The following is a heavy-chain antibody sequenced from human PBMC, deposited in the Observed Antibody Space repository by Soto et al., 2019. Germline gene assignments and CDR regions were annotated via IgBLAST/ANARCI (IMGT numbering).Heavy chain of an antibody. J-gene: IGHJ6*02. CDR3: ARGGIVVVPAALYYYGMDV. D-gene: IGHD2-2*01. V-gene: IGHV4-31*03. CDR2: IYYSGST. CDR1: GGSISSGGYF. Sequence: QVQLQESGPGLVKPSQTLSLTYTVSGGSISSGGYFWSWIRQHPGKGLEWIGYIYYSGSTYYNPSLNSRVTISVDTSKNQFSLKLSYVTAADTAVYYCARGGIVVVPAALYYYGMDVWGQGTTVTVSS.